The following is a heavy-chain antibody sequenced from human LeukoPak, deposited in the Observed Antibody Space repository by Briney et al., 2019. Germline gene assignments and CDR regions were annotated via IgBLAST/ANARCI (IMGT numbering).Heavy chain of an antibody. CDR3: ARGSVAPQPPFDY. D-gene: IGHD5-12*01. CDR2: VYYSGSI. Sequence: WFRQPPGKGLEWIGSVYYSGSIYYNPSLKSRVTISLDTSKNQVSLNLSSVTAADTAVYYCARGSVAPQPPFDYWGQGILVTVSS. V-gene: IGHV4-39*02. J-gene: IGHJ4*02.